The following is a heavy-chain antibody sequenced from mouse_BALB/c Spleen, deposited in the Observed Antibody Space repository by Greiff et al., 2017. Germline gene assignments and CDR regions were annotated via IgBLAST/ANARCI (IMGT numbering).Heavy chain of an antibody. CDR1: GYSITSDYA. CDR2: ISYSGST. Sequence: EVQLQQSGPGLVKPSQSLSLTCTVTGYSITSDYAWNWIRQFPGNKLEWMGYISYSGSTSYNPSLKSRISITRDTSKNQFFLQLNSVTTEDTATYYCARRTTAAIDYWGQGTTLTVSS. CDR3: ARRTTAAIDY. V-gene: IGHV3-2*02. D-gene: IGHD1-2*01. J-gene: IGHJ2*01.